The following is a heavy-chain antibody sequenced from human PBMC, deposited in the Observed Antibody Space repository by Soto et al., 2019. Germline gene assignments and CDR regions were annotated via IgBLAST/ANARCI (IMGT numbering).Heavy chain of an antibody. D-gene: IGHD5-18*01. Sequence: SETPSLTCTVSGGSISSYYWSWIRQPPGKGLEWIGYIYYSGSTNYNPSLKSRVTISVDTSKNQFSLKLTSVTAADTAVYYCARDNGYSYGYNLDDWGQGTLVTVSS. J-gene: IGHJ4*02. V-gene: IGHV4-59*01. CDR2: IYYSGST. CDR1: GGSISSYY. CDR3: ARDNGYSYGYNLDD.